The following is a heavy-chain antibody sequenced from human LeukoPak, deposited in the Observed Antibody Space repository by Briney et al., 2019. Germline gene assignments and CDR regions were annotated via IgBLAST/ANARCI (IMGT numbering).Heavy chain of an antibody. Sequence: GGSLRLSCAASGFTFSSYAMSWVRQAPGKGLEWASAISGSGGSTYYADSVKGRFTISRDNSKNTLYLQMNSLRAEDTAVYYCASRIGVVVPAANPDWGQGTLVTVSS. D-gene: IGHD2-2*01. J-gene: IGHJ4*02. CDR1: GFTFSSYA. CDR3: ASRIGVVVPAANPD. V-gene: IGHV3-23*01. CDR2: ISGSGGST.